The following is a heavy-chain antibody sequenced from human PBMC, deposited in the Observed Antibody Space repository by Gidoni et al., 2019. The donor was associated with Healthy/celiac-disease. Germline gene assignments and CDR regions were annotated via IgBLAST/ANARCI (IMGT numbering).Heavy chain of an antibody. Sequence: QVQLVQSGAEVKKPGASAHVSCKASGSTFTSYAMHWVRQAPGQRLEWMGWINAGNGNTKYSQKFQGRVTITRDTSASTAYMELSSLRSEDTAVYYCARTDYGDYDVLNYWGQGTLVTVSS. CDR3: ARTDYGDYDVLNY. J-gene: IGHJ4*02. D-gene: IGHD4-17*01. CDR1: GSTFTSYA. CDR2: INAGNGNT. V-gene: IGHV1-3*01.